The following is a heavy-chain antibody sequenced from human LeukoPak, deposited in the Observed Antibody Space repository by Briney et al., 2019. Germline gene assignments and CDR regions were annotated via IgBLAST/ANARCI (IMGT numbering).Heavy chain of an antibody. J-gene: IGHJ4*02. CDR3: ARDEGYCGGDCYSSGFDY. Sequence: SVKVSCKPSGGTFSSYAISWVRQAPGQGLEWMGRIIPIFGTAKYAQKFQGRVTITTDESTSTAYMELSSLRSEDTAVYYCARDEGYCGGDCYSSGFDYWGQGTLVTVSS. CDR1: GGTFSSYA. CDR2: IIPIFGTA. D-gene: IGHD2-21*02. V-gene: IGHV1-69*05.